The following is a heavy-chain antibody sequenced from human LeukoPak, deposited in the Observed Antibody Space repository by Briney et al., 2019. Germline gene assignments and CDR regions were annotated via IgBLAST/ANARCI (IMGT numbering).Heavy chain of an antibody. V-gene: IGHV3-21*01. J-gene: IGHJ4*02. CDR2: ISSSSSYI. D-gene: IGHD6-13*01. Sequence: GGSLRLSCAASGFTFSSYSMNWVRQAPGKGLEWVSSISSSSSYIYYADSVKGRFTISRDNAKNSLYLQMNGLRAEDTAVYYCARESWSGSSWETTDYWGQGTLVTVSS. CDR3: ARESWSGSSWETTDY. CDR1: GFTFSSYS.